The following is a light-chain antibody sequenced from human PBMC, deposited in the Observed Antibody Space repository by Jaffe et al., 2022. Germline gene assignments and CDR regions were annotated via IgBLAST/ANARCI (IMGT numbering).Light chain of an antibody. V-gene: IGLV1-40*01. CDR3: QSYDSSLSGSL. CDR1: SSNIGAGYD. Sequence: QSVLTQPPSVSGAPGQRVTISCTGSSSNIGAGYDVHWYQHLPGTAPKLLIYRNNNRPSGVPDRFSGSKSGTSGSLAITGLLPEDEADYYCQSYDSSLSGSLFGGGTKLTVL. CDR2: RNN. J-gene: IGLJ2*01.